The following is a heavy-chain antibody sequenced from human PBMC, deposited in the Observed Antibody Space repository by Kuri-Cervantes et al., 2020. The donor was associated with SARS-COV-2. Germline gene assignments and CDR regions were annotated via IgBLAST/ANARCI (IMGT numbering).Heavy chain of an antibody. D-gene: IGHD7-27*01. CDR3: AKRREITGGIYYYYYYMDV. V-gene: IGHV4-4*07. J-gene: IGHJ6*03. CDR2: IYTSGST. Sequence: SETLSLTCTVSGGPIISYYWSWIRQPAGKGLEWIGRIYTSGSTNYNPSLKSRVTISVDTSKNQFSLKLSSVTAADTAVYYCAKRREITGGIYYYYYYMDVWGKGTTVTVSS. CDR1: GGPIISYY.